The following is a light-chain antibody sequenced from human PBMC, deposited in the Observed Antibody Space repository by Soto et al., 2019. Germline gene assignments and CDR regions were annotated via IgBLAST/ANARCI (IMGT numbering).Light chain of an antibody. CDR3: SSHAGINNVV. V-gene: IGLV2-14*02. CDR2: EGI. CDR1: SSDIGTYNL. Sequence: QSALTQPASVSGSPGQSITISCTGTSSDIGTYNLVSWYQHYPGKAPKLMIYEGIKRPSGVSNRFSGSKSGNTASLTVSGLQAEDEADYYCSSHAGINNVVFGGGTKLTVL. J-gene: IGLJ3*02.